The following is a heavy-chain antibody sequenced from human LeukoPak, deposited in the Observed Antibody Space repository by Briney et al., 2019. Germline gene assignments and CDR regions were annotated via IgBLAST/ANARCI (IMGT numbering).Heavy chain of an antibody. Sequence: PVKVSCKASGGTFSSYAISWVRQAPGQGLEWMGRIIPILGIANYAQKSQGRVTITADKSTSTAYMELSSLRSEDTAVYYCARGLIAAAGTPYYYYGMDVWGQGTTVTVSS. J-gene: IGHJ6*02. D-gene: IGHD6-13*01. CDR2: IIPILGIA. CDR1: GGTFSSYA. CDR3: ARGLIAAAGTPYYYYGMDV. V-gene: IGHV1-69*04.